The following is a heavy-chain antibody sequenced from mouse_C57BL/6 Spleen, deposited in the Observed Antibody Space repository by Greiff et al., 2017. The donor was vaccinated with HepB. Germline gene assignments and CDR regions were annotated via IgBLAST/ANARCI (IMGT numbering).Heavy chain of an antibody. CDR2: IDPSDSNT. Sequence: QVQLQQSGAELVMPGASVKLSCKASGYTFTSYWMHWVKQRPGQGLEWIGEIDPSDSNTNYNQKFKGKSTLTVDKSSSTAYMQLSSLTSEDSAVYYCTRHDGYHWYFDVWGTGTTVTVSS. J-gene: IGHJ1*03. D-gene: IGHD2-3*01. V-gene: IGHV1-69*01. CDR1: GYTFTSYW. CDR3: TRHDGYHWYFDV.